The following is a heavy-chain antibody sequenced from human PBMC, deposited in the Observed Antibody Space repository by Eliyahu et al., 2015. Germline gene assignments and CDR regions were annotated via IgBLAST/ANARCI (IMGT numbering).Heavy chain of an antibody. D-gene: IGHD1-1*01. J-gene: IGHJ4*02. V-gene: IGHV5-51*01. CDR2: IYPGDSDT. Sequence: EVQLVQSGAEVKKPGEXLKXXCKGSGXSFTSXWXGWXRQXPGKGLXWMGIIYPGDSDTRYSPSFQGQVTISADKSISTAYLQWSSLKASDTAMYYCARVRERRAFDYWGQGTLVTVSS. CDR3: ARVRERRAFDY. CDR1: GXSFTSXW.